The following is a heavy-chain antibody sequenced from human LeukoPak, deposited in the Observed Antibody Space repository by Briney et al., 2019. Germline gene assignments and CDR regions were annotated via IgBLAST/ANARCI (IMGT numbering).Heavy chain of an antibody. J-gene: IGHJ4*02. CDR3: ARRAHSGAMITLDY. V-gene: IGHV5-51*01. D-gene: IGHD5-12*01. CDR2: IYPGDSNS. Sequence: GESLKISCRGSGYGFTSYWIVWVRQMPGKGLELMGVIYPGDSNSRYSPSFQGQVTISADNSISTAYLQWSSLKASDTAMYYCARRAHSGAMITLDYWGQGTQVTVSS. CDR1: GYGFTSYW.